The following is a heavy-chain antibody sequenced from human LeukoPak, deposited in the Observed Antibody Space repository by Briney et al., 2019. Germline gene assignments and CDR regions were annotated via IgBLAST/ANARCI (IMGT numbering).Heavy chain of an antibody. CDR2: IYYSGST. CDR3: ARGPLLLWFGELFHNWFDP. CDR1: GGSISSGDYY. J-gene: IGHJ5*02. D-gene: IGHD3-10*01. Sequence: SQTLSLTCTVSGGSISSGDYYWSWIRQPPGKGLEWIGYIYYSGSTYYNPSLKSRVTISVDTSKNQFSLKLSSVTAADTAVYYCARGPLLLWFGELFHNWFDPWGQGTLVTVSS. V-gene: IGHV4-30-4*01.